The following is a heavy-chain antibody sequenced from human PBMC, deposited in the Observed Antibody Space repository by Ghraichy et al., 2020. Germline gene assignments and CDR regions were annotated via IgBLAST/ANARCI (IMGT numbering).Heavy chain of an antibody. D-gene: IGHD6-6*01. CDR2: IYYSGST. V-gene: IGHV4-59*01. Sequence: SETLSLTCTVSGGSISSYYWSWIRQPPGKGLEWIGYIYYSGSTNYNPSLKSRVTISVDTSKNQFSLKLSSVTAADTAVYYCASVGYSSSYGFDYWGQGTLVTVSS. CDR1: GGSISSYY. J-gene: IGHJ4*02. CDR3: ASVGYSSSYGFDY.